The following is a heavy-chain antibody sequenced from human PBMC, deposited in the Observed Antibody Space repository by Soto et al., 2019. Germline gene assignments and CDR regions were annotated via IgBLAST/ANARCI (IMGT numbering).Heavy chain of an antibody. J-gene: IGHJ4*02. V-gene: IGHV1-18*01. D-gene: IGHD3-9*01. CDR3: ARQYDILTGYYLEVGY. CDR2: ISAYSGNT. CDR1: GYTFTSYG. Sequence: QVQLVHSGAEVKKPGASVKVSCKASGYTFTSYGISWVRQAPGQGLEWMGWISAYSGNTNYAQNLQGRVTMTTDTSTSTAYMELRSLRSDDTAVYYCARQYDILTGYYLEVGYWGQGTLVTVSS.